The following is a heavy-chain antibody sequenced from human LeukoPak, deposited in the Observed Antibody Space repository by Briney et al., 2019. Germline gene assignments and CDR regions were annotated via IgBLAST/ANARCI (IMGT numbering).Heavy chain of an antibody. V-gene: IGHV1-18*01. CDR1: GYTFTSYG. J-gene: IGHJ4*02. CDR2: ISAYNGNT. D-gene: IGHD3-3*01. Sequence: GASVKVSCKASGYTFTSYGISWVRQAPGQGLEWMGWISAYNGNTNYAQKLQGRVTMTTDTSTSTAYMELRSLRSDDTAVYYCARTYYDFWSGRHLDYWGQGTLVTVSS. CDR3: ARTYYDFWSGRHLDY.